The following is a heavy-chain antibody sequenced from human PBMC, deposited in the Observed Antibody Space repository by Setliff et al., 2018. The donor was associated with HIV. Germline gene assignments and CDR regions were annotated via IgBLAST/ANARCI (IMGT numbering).Heavy chain of an antibody. Sequence: SETLSLTCSVSGGSVGSGSYYWSWVRQPPGKGLGWIGYIYYTGSTNYNPSLKSRLTISVDTSKNQFSLKLRSVTAADTAVYYCARDPPGYGDSNDYWGQGTLVTVSS. D-gene: IGHD4-17*01. J-gene: IGHJ4*02. CDR3: ARDPPGYGDSNDY. CDR1: GGSVGSGSYY. V-gene: IGHV4-61*01. CDR2: IYYTGST.